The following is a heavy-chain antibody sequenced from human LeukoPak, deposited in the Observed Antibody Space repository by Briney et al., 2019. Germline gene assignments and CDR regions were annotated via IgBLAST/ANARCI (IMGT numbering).Heavy chain of an antibody. D-gene: IGHD3-22*01. CDR1: EFTFSSYW. J-gene: IGHJ4*02. CDR2: INSDGRTT. V-gene: IGHV3-74*01. CDR3: AREGYYDSSGYSIRFSY. Sequence: GGSLRLSCEASEFTFSSYWMQWVRQAPGKGLVLVSRINSDGRTTIYADSVKGRFTISRDNAKNTLYLQMNSLRAEDTAVYYCAREGYYDSSGYSIRFSYWGQGTLVTVSS.